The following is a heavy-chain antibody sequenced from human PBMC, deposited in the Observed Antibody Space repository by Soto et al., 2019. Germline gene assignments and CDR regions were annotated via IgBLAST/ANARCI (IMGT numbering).Heavy chain of an antibody. V-gene: IGHV5-51*01. J-gene: IGHJ3*01. Sequence: GESLKISCKGSGYSFTNYWIGWVRQMPGKGLEWMGTIYLGDSDTRYSPSFQGRVTISADKSISAAYLQWGSLKASDTAMYFCARLPGVRGVFDGFNVWGQGTMVTVSS. D-gene: IGHD3-10*01. CDR1: GYSFTNYW. CDR2: IYLGDSDT. CDR3: ARLPGVRGVFDGFNV.